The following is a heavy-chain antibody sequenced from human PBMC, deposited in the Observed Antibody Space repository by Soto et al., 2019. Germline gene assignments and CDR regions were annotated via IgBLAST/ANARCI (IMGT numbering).Heavy chain of an antibody. D-gene: IGHD5-12*01. Sequence: QVQLVQSGAEAKKPGASVKVSCKASGITSTTYAIHWVRQVPGQGLEWMGWINTGNGNTRYSQRFLGRVSLTTDTSASTVSMDLSSLTSEDTAVYYCARAISGYVTWGQGTLITVSS. J-gene: IGHJ5*02. CDR3: ARAISGYVT. CDR1: GITSTTYA. V-gene: IGHV1-3*04. CDR2: INTGNGNT.